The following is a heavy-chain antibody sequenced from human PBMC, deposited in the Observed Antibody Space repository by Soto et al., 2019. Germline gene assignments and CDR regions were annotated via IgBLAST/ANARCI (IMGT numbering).Heavy chain of an antibody. D-gene: IGHD2-15*01. J-gene: IGHJ3*02. CDR3: ARXXGXNIXVVPTARDAFDI. CDR2: IIPIFGTA. CDR1: GGTFTNYA. Sequence: QVQLVQSGAEVKKPGSSVKVSCKASGGTFTNYAISWVRQAPGQGLEWMGGIIPIFGTANYAQKFQGRVTITADESTNTAYMELSSLRSEDTAVYYCARXXGXNIXVVPTARDAFDIWGQGTMVTVSS. V-gene: IGHV1-69*01.